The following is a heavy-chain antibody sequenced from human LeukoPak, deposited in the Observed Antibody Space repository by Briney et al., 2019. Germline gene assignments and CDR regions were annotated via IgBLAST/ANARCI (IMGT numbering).Heavy chain of an antibody. Sequence: GGPLRLSCAASGFTFSSYAMSWVRQAPGKGLEWVSAISGSGGSTYYADSVKGRFTISRDNSKNTLYLQMNSLRAEDTAVYYCAKDLAGRPYYFDYWGQGTLVTVSS. CDR3: AKDLAGRPYYFDY. CDR2: ISGSGGST. J-gene: IGHJ4*02. CDR1: GFTFSSYA. V-gene: IGHV3-23*01. D-gene: IGHD1-1*01.